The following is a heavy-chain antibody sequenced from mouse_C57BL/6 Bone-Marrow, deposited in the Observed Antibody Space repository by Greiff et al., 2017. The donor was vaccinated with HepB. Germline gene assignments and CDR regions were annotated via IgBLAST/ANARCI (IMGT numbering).Heavy chain of an antibody. CDR2: ISNLAYSI. CDR1: GFTFSDYG. V-gene: IGHV5-15*01. J-gene: IGHJ1*03. D-gene: IGHD1-1*01. Sequence: EVKLVESGGGLVQPGGSLKLSCAASGFTFSDYGMAWVRQAPRKGPEWVAFISNLAYSIYYADTVTGRFTISIENAKNTRYLEMSSLRSEDTAMYYCARKGDYYGSSYWYFDVWGTGTTVTVSS. CDR3: ARKGDYYGSSYWYFDV.